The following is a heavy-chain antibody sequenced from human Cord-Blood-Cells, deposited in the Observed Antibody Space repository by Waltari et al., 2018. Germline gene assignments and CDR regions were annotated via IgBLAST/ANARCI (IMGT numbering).Heavy chain of an antibody. V-gene: IGHV3-33*01. D-gene: IGHD6-13*01. CDR1: GFTFSSYG. J-gene: IGHJ4*02. CDR3: ARDRRSSSWYDY. Sequence: QVQLVESGGGVVQPGRSLRLSCAASGFTFSSYGMHWVRQAPGKGLGWVAVIWYDGSNKYYADSVKGRFTISRDNSKNTLYLQMNSLRAEDTAVYYCARDRRSSSWYDYWGQGTLVTVSS. CDR2: IWYDGSNK.